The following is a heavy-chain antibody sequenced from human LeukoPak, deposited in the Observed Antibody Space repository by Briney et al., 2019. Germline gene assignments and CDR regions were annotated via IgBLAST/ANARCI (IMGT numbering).Heavy chain of an antibody. CDR2: ISYDGSNK. CDR3: AKDRVTMVRGVNYYGMDV. J-gene: IGHJ6*04. Sequence: GGSLRLSCAASGFTFSSYGMHWVRQAPGKGLEWVAVISYDGSNKYCADSVKGRFTISRDNSKNTLYLQMNSLRAEDTAVYYCAKDRVTMVRGVNYYGMDVWGKGTTVTVSS. CDR1: GFTFSSYG. V-gene: IGHV3-30*18. D-gene: IGHD3-10*01.